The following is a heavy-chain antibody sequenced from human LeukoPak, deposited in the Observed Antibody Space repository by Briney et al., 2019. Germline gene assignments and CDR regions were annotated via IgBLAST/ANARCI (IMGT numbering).Heavy chain of an antibody. V-gene: IGHV3-66*01. CDR1: GFTVGGNY. CDR3: ASRDKGYYYGMEV. D-gene: IGHD2-15*01. CDR2: LYSGGST. J-gene: IGHJ6*02. Sequence: PGGSLRLSCAASGFTVGGNYMSWVRQAPGKGLEWVSLLYSGGSTYYADSVKGRFSISRDNSKNTLYLQMNSLRAEDTAVYYCASRDKGYYYGMEVWGQGTTVTVSS.